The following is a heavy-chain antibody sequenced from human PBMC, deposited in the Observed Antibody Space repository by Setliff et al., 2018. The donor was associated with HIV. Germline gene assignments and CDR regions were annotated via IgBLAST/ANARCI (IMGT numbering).Heavy chain of an antibody. V-gene: IGHV4-59*11. CDR1: GASITSHY. D-gene: IGHD4-17*01. Sequence: SETLSLTCTVSGASITSHYWSWIRQSPGRELEWIGYIYSTGSTNYNPSLQSRVSISMDASKNKFSLKVTSVTSADTAVYYCAKGAGFYGDYTFDYWGQGDLVTVSS. CDR2: IYSTGST. CDR3: AKGAGFYGDYTFDY. J-gene: IGHJ4*02.